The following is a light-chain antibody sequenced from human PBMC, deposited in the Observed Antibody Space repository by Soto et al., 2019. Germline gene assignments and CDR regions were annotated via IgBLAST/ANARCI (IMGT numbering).Light chain of an antibody. CDR1: QDISVY. J-gene: IGKJ5*01. Sequence: DIQMTQSPSSLSASVGDRVTITCRASQDISVYLAWYQQKPGKVPKLLIYSASTLQSGVPSRFSDSGSGTDFTLTISSLQPEDVATYYCQKFNTAPLTFGQGTRLEI. V-gene: IGKV1-27*01. CDR3: QKFNTAPLT. CDR2: SAS.